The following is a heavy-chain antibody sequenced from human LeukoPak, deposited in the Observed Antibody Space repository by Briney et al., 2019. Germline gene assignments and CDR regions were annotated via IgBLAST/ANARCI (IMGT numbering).Heavy chain of an antibody. CDR2: ISSSGST. J-gene: IGHJ3*02. CDR3: ARKLLTDAFDI. V-gene: IGHV4-61*02. Sequence: SETLSLTCTVSGDSISSGDYYWSWIRQPAGKGLEWIGRISSSGSTNYNPSLKSRVTISVDTSKNQFSLKLSSVTAADTAVYYCARKLLTDAFDIWGQGTMVTVSS. D-gene: IGHD2-15*01. CDR1: GDSISSGDYY.